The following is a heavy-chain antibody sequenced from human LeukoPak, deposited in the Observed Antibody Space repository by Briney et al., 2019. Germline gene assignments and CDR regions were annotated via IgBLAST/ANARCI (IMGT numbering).Heavy chain of an antibody. CDR3: ARDPNGDSIGAFEF. CDR2: ITSGGAP. CDR1: GFTFSNYA. D-gene: IGHD4-17*01. Sequence: GGSLRLSCAASGFTFSNYAVMWVRQAPGKGLEWVSAITSGGAPRYADSVKGRLTISRDNSKNTLYLQMNSLRAEDTAQYFCARDPNGDSIGAFEFWGRGTVVTVSS. V-gene: IGHV3-23*01. J-gene: IGHJ3*01.